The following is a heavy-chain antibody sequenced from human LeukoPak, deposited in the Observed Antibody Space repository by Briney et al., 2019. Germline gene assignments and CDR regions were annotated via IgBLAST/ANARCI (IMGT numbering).Heavy chain of an antibody. CDR2: IKEDGSAK. CDR1: GVKVSKSW. CDR3: AKDDEGYY. D-gene: IGHD3-3*01. Sequence: GGSWRRSWAATGVKVSKSWMSWLRQTPKKGLEWVANIKEDGSAKYYVDSVKGRFTISRDNAKNSLYLQMNSLRAEDTAVYYCAKDDEGYYWGQGILVTVSS. J-gene: IGHJ4*02. V-gene: IGHV3-7*04.